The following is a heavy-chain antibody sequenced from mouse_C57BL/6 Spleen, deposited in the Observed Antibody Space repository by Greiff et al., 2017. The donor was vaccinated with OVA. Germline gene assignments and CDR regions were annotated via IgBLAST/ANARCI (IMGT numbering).Heavy chain of an antibody. V-gene: IGHV6-3*01. CDR2: IRLKSDNYAT. Sequence: EVKVVESGGGLVQPGGSMKLSCVASGFTFSNYWMNWVRQSPEKGLEWVAQIRLKSDNYATHYAESVKGRFTISRDDSKSSVYLQMNNLRAEDTGIYYCTGGIYSDYWGQGTTLTVSS. D-gene: IGHD2-14*01. CDR1: GFTFSNYW. J-gene: IGHJ2*01. CDR3: TGGIYSDY.